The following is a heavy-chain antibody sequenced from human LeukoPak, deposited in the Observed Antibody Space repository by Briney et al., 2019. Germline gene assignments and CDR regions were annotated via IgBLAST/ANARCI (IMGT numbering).Heavy chain of an antibody. Sequence: LSLTCTVSGGSISSSSYYWGWIRQAPGKGLEWVSYISSSGSTIYYADSVKGRFTISRDNAKNSLYLQMNSLKAEDTAVYYCASGGDGGYDLPLYYFDYWGQGTLVTVSS. D-gene: IGHD5-12*01. CDR1: GGSISSSSYY. CDR3: ASGGDGGYDLPLYYFDY. CDR2: ISSSGSTI. J-gene: IGHJ4*02. V-gene: IGHV3-11*04.